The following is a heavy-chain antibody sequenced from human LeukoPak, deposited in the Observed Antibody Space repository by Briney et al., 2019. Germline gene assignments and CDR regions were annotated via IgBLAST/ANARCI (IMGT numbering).Heavy chain of an antibody. CDR1: GGSISSSSYY. CDR2: IYYSGST. CDR3: ARDDDCSSTTCPWYAFDI. J-gene: IGHJ3*02. D-gene: IGHD2-2*01. V-gene: IGHV4-39*07. Sequence: SETLSLTCTVSGGSISSSSYYWGWIRQPPGKGLEWIGSIYYSGSTYYNLSLKSRVTISVDTSKNQFSLKLSSVTAADTAVYYCARDDDCSSTTCPWYAFDIWGQGTMVTVSS.